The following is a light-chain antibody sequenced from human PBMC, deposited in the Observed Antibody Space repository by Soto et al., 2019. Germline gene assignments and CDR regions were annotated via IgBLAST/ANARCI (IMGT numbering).Light chain of an antibody. J-gene: IGKJ5*01. Sequence: DIQMTQSPSSLSASVGDRFTITCQASQDISNYLNWYQQKPGKAPKLLIYDASNLETGVPSRFSGSGSGTDFTFTISSLQPEDIGTYYCQQYDNLPITFGQGTRLEIK. CDR3: QQYDNLPIT. V-gene: IGKV1-33*01. CDR1: QDISNY. CDR2: DAS.